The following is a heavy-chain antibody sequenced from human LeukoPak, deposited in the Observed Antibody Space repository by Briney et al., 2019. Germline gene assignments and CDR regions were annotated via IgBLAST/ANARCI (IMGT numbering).Heavy chain of an antibody. CDR3: ARARGEANYYGSGEDAFDI. CDR2: MNPNSGNT. V-gene: IGHV1-8*01. CDR1: GYTFTSYD. D-gene: IGHD3-10*01. Sequence: ASVKVSCKASGYTFTSYDINWVRPATGQGLEWMGWMNPNSGNTGYAQKFQGRVTMTRNTSISTAYMELSSLRSEDTAVYYCARARGEANYYGSGEDAFDIWGQGTMVTVSS. J-gene: IGHJ3*02.